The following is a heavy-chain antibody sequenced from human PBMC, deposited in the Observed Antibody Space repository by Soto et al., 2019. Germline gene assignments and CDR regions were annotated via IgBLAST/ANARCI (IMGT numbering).Heavy chain of an antibody. CDR2: ISAGGSTT. D-gene: IGHD5-12*01. CDR3: AKTVEMATIRPFDY. CDR1: GFTFTSYA. V-gene: IGHV3-23*01. J-gene: IGHJ4*02. Sequence: PGGSLRLSCAASGFTFTSYAMTWVRQAPGKGLEWVSAISAGGSTTYYADSVKGRFTISRNNPKNTLYLQMNSLRAEDTAVYYCAKTVEMATIRPFDYWGQGTLVTVSS.